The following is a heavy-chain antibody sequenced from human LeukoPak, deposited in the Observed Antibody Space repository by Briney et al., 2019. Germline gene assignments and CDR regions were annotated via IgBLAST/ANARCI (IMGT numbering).Heavy chain of an antibody. V-gene: IGHV7-4-1*02. D-gene: IGHD1-26*01. Sequence: ASVKVSCKASGYTFTVYSINWLRQAPGQGLEWMGWITTSTGKPTYAQGFTGRFVFSLDTSVSTTYLQISSLKAEDTALYYCARASTPKVGATIYYFDYWGQGTLVTVSS. CDR2: ITTSTGKP. J-gene: IGHJ4*02. CDR1: GYTFTVYS. CDR3: ARASTPKVGATIYYFDY.